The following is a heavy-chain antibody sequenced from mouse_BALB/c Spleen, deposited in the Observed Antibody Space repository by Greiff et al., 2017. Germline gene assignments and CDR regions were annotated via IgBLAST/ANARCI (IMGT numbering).Heavy chain of an antibody. CDR3: ARAYYGNYYFDY. V-gene: IGHV5-9-4*01. CDR1: GFTFSSYA. Sequence: EVKLVESGGGLVKPGGSLKLSCAASGFTFSSYAMSWVRQSPEKRLEWVAEISSGGSYTYYPDTVTGRFTISRDNAKNTLYLEMSSLRSEDTAMYYCARAYYGNYYFDYWGQGTTLTVSS. D-gene: IGHD2-10*01. CDR2: ISSGGSYT. J-gene: IGHJ2*01.